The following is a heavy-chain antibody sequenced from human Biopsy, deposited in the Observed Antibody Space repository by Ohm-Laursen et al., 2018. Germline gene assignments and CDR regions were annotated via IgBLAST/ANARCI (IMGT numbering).Heavy chain of an antibody. CDR2: IYNSGST. CDR1: GGSMSSYY. D-gene: IGHD4/OR15-4a*01. Sequence: TLSLTCTVSGGSMSSYYWTWIRQPPGKGLEWIGYIYNSGSTNYNPSLKSRVTISVAVDTSKSQFSLRLSSVTAADTAMYYCARGEAGVYGAPDIWGQGTMVIVSS. CDR3: ARGEAGVYGAPDI. V-gene: IGHV4-59*01. J-gene: IGHJ3*02.